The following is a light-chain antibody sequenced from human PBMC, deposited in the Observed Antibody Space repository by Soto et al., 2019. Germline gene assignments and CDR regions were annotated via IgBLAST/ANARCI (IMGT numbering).Light chain of an antibody. J-gene: IGKJ1*01. CDR3: QQYNNWPPWT. CDR2: GSS. Sequence: EIVMTQSPATLSVSPGERATLSCRASQSVSSNLAWYQQKPGQAPRLHIYGSSTRATGIPARYSGSGSGTEFTVTIRGLRCEGFAVYYCQQYNNWPPWTFGEGTKVQIK. V-gene: IGKV3-15*01. CDR1: QSVSSN.